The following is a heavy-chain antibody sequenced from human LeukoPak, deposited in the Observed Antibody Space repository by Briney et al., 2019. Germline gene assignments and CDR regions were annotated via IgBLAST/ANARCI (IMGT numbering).Heavy chain of an antibody. Sequence: SETLSLTCDVSGGSITQTNYWTWVRQPPGKGLEWIGEVNLQGGTNYNPSLLRRVAISVDTSANHVSLQMTSVTAADTAVYYCARALYNNGWYSVDYWGQGTLVAVSS. CDR1: GGSITQTNY. CDR3: ARALYNNGWYSVDY. D-gene: IGHD6-19*01. V-gene: IGHV4-4*02. CDR2: VNLQGGT. J-gene: IGHJ4*02.